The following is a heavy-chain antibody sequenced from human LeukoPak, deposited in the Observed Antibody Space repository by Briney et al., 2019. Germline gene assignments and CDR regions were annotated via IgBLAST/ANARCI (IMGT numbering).Heavy chain of an antibody. D-gene: IGHD4-17*01. CDR3: ARATLTYGADSLGMDV. CDR2: VYYSGST. Sequence: SETLSLTCTVSGGSISSSSYYWGWIRQPPGKGLEWIGSVYYSGSTYYNPSLKSRVTISVDTSKNQFSLKLSSVTAADTAVYYCARATLTYGADSLGMDVWGQGTTVTVSS. CDR1: GGSISSSSYY. V-gene: IGHV4-39*07. J-gene: IGHJ6*02.